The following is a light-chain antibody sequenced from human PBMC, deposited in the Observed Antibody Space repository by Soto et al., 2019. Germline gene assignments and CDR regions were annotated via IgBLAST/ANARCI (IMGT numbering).Light chain of an antibody. Sequence: QSVLTQPPSVSGAPGQRVSISCTGSTSNIGAGYHVHWYQQFPGTAPKLLMYDNTNRPSGVPDRFSGSKSGTSASLAITGLQAEDEADYYCQSYDNSLSSYVFGTGTKLTVL. J-gene: IGLJ1*01. CDR3: QSYDNSLSSYV. CDR1: TSNIGAGYH. V-gene: IGLV1-40*01. CDR2: DNT.